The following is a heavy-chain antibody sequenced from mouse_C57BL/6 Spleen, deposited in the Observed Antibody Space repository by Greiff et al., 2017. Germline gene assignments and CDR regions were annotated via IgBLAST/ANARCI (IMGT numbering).Heavy chain of an antibody. Sequence: QVQLQQPGAELVKPGASVKLSCKASGYTFTSYWMQWVKQRPGQGLEWIGEIDPSDSYTNYNQKFKGKATLTVDTSSSIAYMQLSSLTSEDSAVYYCARRGSYGNYYFDYWGQGTTLTVSS. D-gene: IGHD2-1*01. CDR2: IDPSDSYT. V-gene: IGHV1-50*01. CDR1: GYTFTSYW. CDR3: ARRGSYGNYYFDY. J-gene: IGHJ2*01.